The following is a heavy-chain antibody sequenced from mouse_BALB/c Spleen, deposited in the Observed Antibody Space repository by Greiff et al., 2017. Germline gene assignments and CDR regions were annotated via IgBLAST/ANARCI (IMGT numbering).Heavy chain of an antibody. D-gene: IGHD2-13*01. V-gene: IGHV1S127*01. CDR1: GYSFTSYW. CDR3: ARSVTGYFDY. CDR2: IDPSDSET. Sequence: QVQLQQSGPQLVRPGASVKISCKASGYSFTSYWMHWVKQRPGQGLEWIGMIDPSDSETRLNQKFKDKATLTVDKSSSTAYMQLSSPTSEDSAVYYCARSVTGYFDYWGQGTTLTVSS. J-gene: IGHJ2*01.